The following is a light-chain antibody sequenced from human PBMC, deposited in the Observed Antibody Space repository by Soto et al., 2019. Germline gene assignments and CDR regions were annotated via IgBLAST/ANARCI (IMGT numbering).Light chain of an antibody. J-gene: IGLJ2*01. CDR1: TGAVTSGHY. V-gene: IGLV7-46*01. CDR3: LLSYSGARLVV. CDR2: DTS. Sequence: QAVVTQEPSLTVSPGGTVTLTCGSSTGAVTSGHYPYWFQQKPGQAPRTLIYDTSNKHSWTPARFSGSLLGGKAALTLSGAQTEDEDEYYCLLSYSGARLVVFGGGTQLTVL.